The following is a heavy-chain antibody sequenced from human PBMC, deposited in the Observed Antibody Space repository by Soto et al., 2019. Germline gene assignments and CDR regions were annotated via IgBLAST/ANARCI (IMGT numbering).Heavy chain of an antibody. J-gene: IGHJ4*02. CDR1: GFTFSTYW. Sequence: DVQLVESGGGLVQPGGSLRLSCEASGFTFSTYWMHWVRQAPGKGLVWVARINSDGSMTSYMGSVEGRFTISRDNARNTLFLQMSSLRDEDTAVYYCASRTRQSLSFDYWGQGSLVTVSS. D-gene: IGHD6-19*01. CDR3: ASRTRQSLSFDY. CDR2: INSDGSMT. V-gene: IGHV3-74*01.